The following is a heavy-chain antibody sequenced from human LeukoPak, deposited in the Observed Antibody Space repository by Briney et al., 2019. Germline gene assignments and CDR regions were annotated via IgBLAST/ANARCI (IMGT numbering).Heavy chain of an antibody. CDR3: AGSPLSVSGYLDY. V-gene: IGHV3-23*01. J-gene: IGHJ4*02. CDR2: ISGSGGST. CDR1: GFSFSSYA. D-gene: IGHD6-25*01. Sequence: GGSLRISCAASGFSFSSYAMSWVRQAPGKGLEWVSAISGSGGSTYYADSVKGRFTISRDNSQSTLYLQMNSLRAEDTAVYYCAGSPLSVSGYLDYWGQGTLVTVSS.